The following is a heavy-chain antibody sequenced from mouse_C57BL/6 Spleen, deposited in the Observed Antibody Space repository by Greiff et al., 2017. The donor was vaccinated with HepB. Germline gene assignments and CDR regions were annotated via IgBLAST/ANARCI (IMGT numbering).Heavy chain of an antibody. J-gene: IGHJ1*03. CDR2: ISDGGSYT. D-gene: IGHD1-1*01. CDR1: GFTFSSYA. CDR3: ARDRPHYYGSSHWYFDV. Sequence: EVQVVESGGGLVKPGGSLKLSCAASGFTFSSYAMSWVRQTPEKRLEWVATISDGGSYTYYPDNVKGRFTISRDNAKNNLYLQMSHLKSEDTAMYYCARDRPHYYGSSHWYFDVWGTGTTVTVSS. V-gene: IGHV5-4*01.